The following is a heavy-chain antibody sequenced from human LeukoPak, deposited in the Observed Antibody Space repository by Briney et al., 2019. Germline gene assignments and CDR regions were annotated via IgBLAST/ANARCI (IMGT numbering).Heavy chain of an antibody. D-gene: IGHD3-3*01. CDR1: GDTFSSYT. V-gene: IGHV7-4-1*02. CDR2: INTNTGKS. Sequence: GASVKVSCKASGDTFSSYTMNWVRQAPGQGLEWVGWINTNTGKSTNAQSFTGRFVFSLDTSVSTTYLQINSLKAEDTAVYYCARGGSEYAFWSVQRSNWFDPWGQGTLITVSS. J-gene: IGHJ5*02. CDR3: ARGGSEYAFWSVQRSNWFDP.